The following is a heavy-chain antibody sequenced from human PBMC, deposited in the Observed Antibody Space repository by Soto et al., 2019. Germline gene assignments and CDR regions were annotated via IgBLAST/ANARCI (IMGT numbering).Heavy chain of an antibody. D-gene: IGHD2-21*02. CDR2: IYSSGRT. CDR3: ARWKSCGGDCYILAY. V-gene: IGHV4-59*01. J-gene: IGHJ4*02. CDR1: GGSMNNYY. Sequence: SETLSLTCTVSGGSMNNYYWSWIRQPPGEGVEWIGHIYSSGRTDYSPSLKSRLTVSLDTSRNQFSLRLSSVTAADTAVYYCARWKSCGGDCYILAYWGQGTLVTVSS.